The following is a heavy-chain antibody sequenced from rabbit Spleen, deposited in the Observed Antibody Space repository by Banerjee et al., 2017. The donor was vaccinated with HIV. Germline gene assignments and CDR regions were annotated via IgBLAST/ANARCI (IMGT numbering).Heavy chain of an antibody. V-gene: IGHV1S45*01. CDR1: GVSFSSSDY. J-gene: IGHJ6*01. CDR3: ARDTSSSFSSYGMDL. CDR2: IAGSSSGFT. Sequence: EQLEESGGGLVQPEGSLTLTCKASGVSFSSSDYMCWVRQAPGKGLEWIACIAGSSSGFTYFATWAKGRFTISKTSSTTVTLQMTRLTAADTATYFCARDTSSSFSSYGMDLWGPGTLVTVS. D-gene: IGHD1-1*01.